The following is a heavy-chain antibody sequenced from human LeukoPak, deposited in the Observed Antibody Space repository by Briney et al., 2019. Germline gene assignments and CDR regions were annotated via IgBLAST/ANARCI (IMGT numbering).Heavy chain of an antibody. D-gene: IGHD3-3*01. V-gene: IGHV1-2*02. Sequence: ASVKVSCKASGYTFTDNYIHWVRQAPGQGLEWMGWINPLSGGPMYAQKFQGRVTMTRDTSLSTAYIELNGLKSDDTAIYYCAREGIKIFGGWAPFDPWGQGTLVTVS. CDR3: AREGIKIFGGWAPFDP. CDR2: INPLSGGP. J-gene: IGHJ5*02. CDR1: GYTFTDNY.